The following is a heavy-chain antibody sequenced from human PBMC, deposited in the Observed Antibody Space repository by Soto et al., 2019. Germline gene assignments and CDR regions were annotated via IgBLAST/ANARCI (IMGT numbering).Heavy chain of an antibody. CDR2: ISYDGSNK. CDR3: AKDETAVVF. J-gene: IGHJ4*02. CDR1: GFTFSSYG. V-gene: IGHV3-30*18. D-gene: IGHD5-18*01. Sequence: QVQLVESGGGVVQPGRSLRLSCAASGFTFSSYGMHWVRQAPGKGLEWVAVISYDGSNKYYADSVKGRFTISRDNSKNTLFLQMNSLRAEDTAVFYCAKDETAVVFWGQGTLVTVSS.